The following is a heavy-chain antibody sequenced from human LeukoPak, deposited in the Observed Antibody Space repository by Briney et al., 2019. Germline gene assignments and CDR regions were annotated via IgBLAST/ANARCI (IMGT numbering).Heavy chain of an antibody. Sequence: GASVKVSCKASGYTFTSYDINWVRQATGQGLERMGWMNPNSGNTGYAQKFQGRVTITRNTSISTAYMELSSLRSEDTAVYYCARVLSSGYPYYYYYMDVWGKGTTVTVSS. CDR3: ARVLSSGYPYYYYYMDV. J-gene: IGHJ6*03. CDR1: GYTFTSYD. CDR2: MNPNSGNT. V-gene: IGHV1-8*03. D-gene: IGHD3-22*01.